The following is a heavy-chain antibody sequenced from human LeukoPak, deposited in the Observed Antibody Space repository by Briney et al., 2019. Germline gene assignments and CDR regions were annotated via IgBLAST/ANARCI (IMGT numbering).Heavy chain of an antibody. D-gene: IGHD6-19*01. V-gene: IGHV3-23*01. Sequence: WGSLRLSCAASGFTFNSYAMYWVRQAPGKGLEWVSGIFGSGGSAHYADSVKGRFTISRDNSKNTVYLQMDSLRVEDTAVYYCGKTTTGYSSGRYPGWPVDYWGQGTLVTVSS. CDR2: IFGSGGSA. CDR3: GKTTTGYSSGRYPGWPVDY. CDR1: GFTFNSYA. J-gene: IGHJ4*02.